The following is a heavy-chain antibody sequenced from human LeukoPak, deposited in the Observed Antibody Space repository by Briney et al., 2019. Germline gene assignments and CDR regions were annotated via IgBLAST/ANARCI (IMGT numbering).Heavy chain of an antibody. CDR3: ARKGGYDYVWGSYLPYYFDY. Sequence: GSSVKVSCKASGGTFSSYAISWVRQAPGQGLEWMGRIIPIIGTANYAQKFQGRVTITTDESTSTAYMELSSLRSEDTAVYYCARKGGYDYVWGSYLPYYFDYWGQGTLVTVSS. CDR1: GGTFSSYA. CDR2: IIPIIGTA. J-gene: IGHJ4*02. D-gene: IGHD3-16*02. V-gene: IGHV1-69*05.